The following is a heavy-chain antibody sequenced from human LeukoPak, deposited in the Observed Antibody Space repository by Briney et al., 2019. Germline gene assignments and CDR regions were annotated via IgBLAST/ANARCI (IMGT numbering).Heavy chain of an antibody. CDR3: ATIERGSIFGYFDF. CDR2: LFDSVNT. D-gene: IGHD5-18*01. CDR1: GGSISSHY. J-gene: IGHJ4*02. V-gene: IGHV4-59*11. Sequence: ETLSLTCTVSGGSISSHYWSWIRQPPGKGLEWIAYLFDSVNTKDNPSLQSRLTLSADTSKNQFSLRLSSVTAADTAVYYCATIERGSIFGYFDFWGQGIKVTVSS.